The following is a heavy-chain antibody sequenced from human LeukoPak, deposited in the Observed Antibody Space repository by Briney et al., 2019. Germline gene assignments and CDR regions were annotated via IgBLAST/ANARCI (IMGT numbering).Heavy chain of an antibody. J-gene: IGHJ4*02. V-gene: IGHV3-23*01. Sequence: GGSLRLSCAASGFTFSSYAMSWVRQAPGKGLEWVSAISGSGGSTYYADSVKGRFTISRGNSKNTLYLQMNSLRAEDTAVYYCARFRYCSGGTYCHFDSWGQGTLVTVSS. CDR1: GFTFSSYA. D-gene: IGHD2-15*01. CDR2: ISGSGGST. CDR3: ARFRYCSGGTYCHFDS.